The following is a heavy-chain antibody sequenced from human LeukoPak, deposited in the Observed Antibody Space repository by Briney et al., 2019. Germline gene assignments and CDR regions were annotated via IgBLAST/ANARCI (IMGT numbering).Heavy chain of an antibody. V-gene: IGHV3-30*03. Sequence: PGGSLRLSCAASGFTFSSYGMHWVRQAPGKGLEWVAVISYDGSNKYYADSVKGRFTISRDNSKNTLYLQMNSLRAEDTAVYYCARDFSYTLGEFDYWGQGTLVTVSS. CDR2: ISYDGSNK. CDR1: GFTFSSYG. D-gene: IGHD3-16*01. J-gene: IGHJ4*02. CDR3: ARDFSYTLGEFDY.